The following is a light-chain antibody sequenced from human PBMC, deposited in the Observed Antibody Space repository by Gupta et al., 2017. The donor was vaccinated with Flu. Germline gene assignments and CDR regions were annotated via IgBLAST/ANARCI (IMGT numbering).Light chain of an antibody. CDR1: QSSGSK. J-gene: IGKJ1*01. CDR2: DAS. Sequence: EVMMAQSPDTLSVSPGERATLSCRTSQSSGSKLAWYQQKHGQAPRLLIYDASTRATGIPARFSGSGSGTEFTLTISSLQSEDAAVYNCQQHGAWPPTFGQGTKVEIK. V-gene: IGKV3-15*01. CDR3: QQHGAWPPT.